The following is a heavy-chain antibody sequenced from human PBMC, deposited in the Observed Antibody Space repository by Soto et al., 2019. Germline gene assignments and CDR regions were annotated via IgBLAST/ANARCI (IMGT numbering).Heavy chain of an antibody. J-gene: IGHJ3*01. CDR3: ARRSSGSYYAAFDV. D-gene: IGHD1-26*01. Sequence: PGGSLRLSCAASGFTFSTYPMTWVRQAPGKGLEWVSSIHGSGETTYYAESMKGRFIISRDNSKNTLYLQMDSLRVDDTAVYFCARRSSGSYYAAFDVWGQGTVVTVSS. V-gene: IGHV3-23*01. CDR1: GFTFSTYP. CDR2: IHGSGETT.